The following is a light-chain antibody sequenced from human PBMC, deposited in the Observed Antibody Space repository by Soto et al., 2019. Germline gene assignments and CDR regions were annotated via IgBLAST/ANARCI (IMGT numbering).Light chain of an antibody. V-gene: IGKV1-5*01. Sequence: DVQMTQSPSTLSASVGDRVTITCRASQSISKHLACYQLRPGKAPRLLIYYASTLDRGVPSRFSGSGSGTEFTLTIISLQPDDFATYYCQQYASFSPAFGQGTKVGI. CDR1: QSISKH. J-gene: IGKJ1*01. CDR3: QQYASFSPA. CDR2: YAS.